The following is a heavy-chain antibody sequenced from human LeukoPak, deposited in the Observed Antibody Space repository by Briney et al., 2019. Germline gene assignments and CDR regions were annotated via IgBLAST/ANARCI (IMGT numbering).Heavy chain of an antibody. CDR2: IIPIFGTA. V-gene: IGHV1-69*13. D-gene: IGHD6-13*01. CDR3: ASSGAAAGTFGRY. J-gene: IGHJ4*02. Sequence: SVKVSCKASGGTFSSYAISWVRQAPGQGLEWMGGIIPIFGTANYAQKFQGRVTITADESASTAYMELSSLRSEDTAVYYCASSGAAAGTFGRYWGQGTLVTVSS. CDR1: GGTFSSYA.